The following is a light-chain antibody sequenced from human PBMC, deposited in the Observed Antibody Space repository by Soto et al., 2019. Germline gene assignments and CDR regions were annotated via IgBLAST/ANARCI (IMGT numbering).Light chain of an antibody. V-gene: IGKV3-20*01. CDR2: DVS. J-gene: IGKJ1*01. Sequence: APAPLSVSPGERATLSCRASQSVRSNLAWYQPKPGQDPRLRVYDVSNRATGIPARFSGSGSGTDFTLTISRLEPEDFAVYYCQQYGSSGTFGQGTKLDI. CDR3: QQYGSSGT. CDR1: QSVRSN.